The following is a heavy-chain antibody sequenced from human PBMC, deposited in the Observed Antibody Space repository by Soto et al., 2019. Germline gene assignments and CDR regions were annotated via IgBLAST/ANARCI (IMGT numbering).Heavy chain of an antibody. Sequence: GASVKGSWKVSGYTLTELSRHWVRQAPGKGLEWMGGFDPEDGETIYAQKFQGRVTMTEDTSTDTAYMELSSLRSEDTAVYYCAAYDFWSGKDAFDIWGQGTMVTVSS. J-gene: IGHJ3*02. CDR1: GYTLTELS. CDR2: FDPEDGET. D-gene: IGHD3-3*01. CDR3: AAYDFWSGKDAFDI. V-gene: IGHV1-24*01.